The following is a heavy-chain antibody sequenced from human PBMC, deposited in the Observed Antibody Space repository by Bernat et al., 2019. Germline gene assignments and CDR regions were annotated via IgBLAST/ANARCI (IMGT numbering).Heavy chain of an antibody. V-gene: IGHV3-15*07. CDR1: GFTVSSAW. D-gene: IGHD3-10*01. J-gene: IGHJ4*02. CDR2: IKSKADGGAT. Sequence: EVQLVESGGGLVKPGGSLRLSCAASGFTVSSAWMNWVRQAPGRGLEWVGRIKSKADGGATDYAAPVKGRFAISRDDSKNTLYLQMNSLKTEDTAVYYCTTDPLNLWFGESLFDYWGQGTLVTVSS. CDR3: TTDPLNLWFGESLFDY.